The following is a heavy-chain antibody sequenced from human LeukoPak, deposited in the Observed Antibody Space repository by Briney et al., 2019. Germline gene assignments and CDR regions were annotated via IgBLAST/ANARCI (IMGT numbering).Heavy chain of an antibody. CDR2: INPSGGST. V-gene: IGHV1-46*01. CDR3: ARDQGYCSGGSCYSGYYYYMDV. D-gene: IGHD2-15*01. J-gene: IGHJ6*03. CDR1: GYTFTGYY. Sequence: RASVKVSCKASGYTFTGYYMHWVRQAPGQGLEWMGWINPSGGSTSYAQKFQGRVTMTRDTSTSTVYMELSSLRSEDTAVYYCARDQGYCSGGSCYSGYYYYMDVWGKGTTVTISS.